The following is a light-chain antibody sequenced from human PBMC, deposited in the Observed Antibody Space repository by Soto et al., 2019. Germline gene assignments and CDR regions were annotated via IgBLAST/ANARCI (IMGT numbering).Light chain of an antibody. CDR2: EVS. Sequence: QSALTQPASVSGSPGQSITISCTGTSSDVGSYNLVSWYQQHPGKAPKLMIYEVSKRPSGVSNRFSGSKSGNTASLTISGRQAEDEAEYYCCSYAGSSTPYVFGTGTKVTVL. CDR3: CSYAGSSTPYV. J-gene: IGLJ1*01. CDR1: SSDVGSYNL. V-gene: IGLV2-23*02.